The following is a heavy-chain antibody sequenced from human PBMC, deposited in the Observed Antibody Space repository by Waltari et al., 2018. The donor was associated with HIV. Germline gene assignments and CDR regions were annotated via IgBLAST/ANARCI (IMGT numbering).Heavy chain of an antibody. CDR1: GLPFSIYW. V-gene: IGHV3-74*01. CDR2: INTDGTTT. CDR3: ARTNVFLRFGEFYNYGMDV. D-gene: IGHD3-10*01. Sequence: VRLVESGGALVQPGEPLRPPCSASGLPFSIYWTHRVRTAPGKGLVWVSRINTDGTTTTYADSVRGRFTISRDNAKNTLDLQMNSLKADDTAVYYCARTNVFLRFGEFYNYGMDVWGQGTMVTVSS. J-gene: IGHJ6*02.